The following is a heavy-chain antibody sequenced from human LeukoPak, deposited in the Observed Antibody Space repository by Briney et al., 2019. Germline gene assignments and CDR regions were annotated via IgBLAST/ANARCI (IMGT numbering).Heavy chain of an antibody. V-gene: IGHV3-30*02. CDR3: AKTSFWDPSGHYYYMDV. CDR1: GFNFSHYG. D-gene: IGHD2-15*01. Sequence: GGSLRLSCAASGFNFSHYGMFWFRQAPGKGLDWVSFIRFDGSHKDYADSVKGRFTMSRDNSKNTVYLQMDSLRAEDTALYYCAKTSFWDPSGHYYYMDVWGKGTTVTISS. J-gene: IGHJ6*03. CDR2: IRFDGSHK.